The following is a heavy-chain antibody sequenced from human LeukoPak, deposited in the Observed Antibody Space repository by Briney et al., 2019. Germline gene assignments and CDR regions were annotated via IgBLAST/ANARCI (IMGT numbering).Heavy chain of an antibody. J-gene: IGHJ5*02. CDR2: IYSGGGT. CDR1: GFTVSSNY. V-gene: IGHV3-66*02. CDR3: ARLSGYYQNWFDP. D-gene: IGHD3-22*01. Sequence: GGSLRLSCAASGFTVSSNYMSWVRQAPGKGLEWVSVIYSGGGTYYADSVKGRFTISRDNSKNTLYLQMNSLRAEDTAVYYCARLSGYYQNWFDPWGQGTLATVSS.